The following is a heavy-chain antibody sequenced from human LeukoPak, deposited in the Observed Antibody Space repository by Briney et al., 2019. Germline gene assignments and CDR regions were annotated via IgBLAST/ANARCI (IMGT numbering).Heavy chain of an antibody. Sequence: PSETLSLTCSVSGDSFNSGGYYWTWIRQSPGMGLEWIGYIYHTGSTFYNPSLRNRVTISIDTSENQFSLKLSSVTAADTAVYYCARGFRGDYPNYYYMDVWGKGTTVTVSS. J-gene: IGHJ6*03. CDR3: ARGFRGDYPNYYYMDV. CDR2: IYHTGST. D-gene: IGHD5-12*01. CDR1: GDSFNSGGYY. V-gene: IGHV4-30-2*06.